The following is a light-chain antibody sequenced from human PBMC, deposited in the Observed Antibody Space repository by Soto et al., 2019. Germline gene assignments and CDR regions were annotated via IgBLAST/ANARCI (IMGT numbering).Light chain of an antibody. V-gene: IGKV3-20*01. CDR3: QQYGSSPRLT. Sequence: EAVLTQSPGTLSLSPGQSATLSCRASQRVSTSFIAWYQQKPGQAPRLLIYGASNRATGIPDRLIGSGSGTDFTLTITRLEPEDSAVYYCQQYGSSPRLTFGGGTKVDIK. J-gene: IGKJ4*01. CDR2: GAS. CDR1: QRVSTSF.